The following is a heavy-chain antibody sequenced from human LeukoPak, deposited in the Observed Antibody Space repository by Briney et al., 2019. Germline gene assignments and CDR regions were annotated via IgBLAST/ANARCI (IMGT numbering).Heavy chain of an antibody. CDR1: GFTLSSHW. V-gene: IGHV3-7*01. J-gene: IGHJ4*02. D-gene: IGHD5-12*01. Sequence: GGSLRLSCAASGFTLSSHWMSWVRQAPGKGLEWVANINQDGSAKYYVDSVKGRFTISRDNAWNSMYLQMNSLRAEDTAVYYCARWDIRGTAHQLDYWGQGTLVTVSS. CDR2: INQDGSAK. CDR3: ARWDIRGTAHQLDY.